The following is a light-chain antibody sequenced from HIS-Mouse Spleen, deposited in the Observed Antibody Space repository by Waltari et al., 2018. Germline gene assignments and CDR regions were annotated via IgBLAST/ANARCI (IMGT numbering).Light chain of an antibody. J-gene: IGLJ3*02. CDR2: RNN. CDR3: AAWDDSLSGPV. Sequence: QSVLTQPPSASGTPGQRVTISCSGSSPNIGSNYVYWYQQLPGTAPKLLIYRNNQRPSGVPDRFSGSKSGTSASLAISGLRSEDEDDYYCAAWDDSLSGPVFGGGTKLTVL. V-gene: IGLV1-47*01. CDR1: SPNIGSNY.